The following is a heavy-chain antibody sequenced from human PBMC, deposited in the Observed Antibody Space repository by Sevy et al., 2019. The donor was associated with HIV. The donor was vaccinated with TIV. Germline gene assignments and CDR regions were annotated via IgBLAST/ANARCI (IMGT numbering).Heavy chain of an antibody. CDR2: IKQDGSEK. CDR1: GFTFRSYW. Sequence: GGSLRLSCSASGFTFRSYWMSWARQAPGKGLEWVATIKQDGSEKFYVDSVRGRFTISRDNAENSLYLQMNSLTVEDTAVYYCARSEWELWSYTNWFDPWGQGTLVTVSS. CDR3: ARSEWELWSYTNWFDP. J-gene: IGHJ5*02. D-gene: IGHD1-26*01. V-gene: IGHV3-7*01.